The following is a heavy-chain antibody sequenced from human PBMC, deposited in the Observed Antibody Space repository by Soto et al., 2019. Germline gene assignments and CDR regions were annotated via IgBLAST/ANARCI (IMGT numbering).Heavy chain of an antibody. V-gene: IGHV4-30-2*01. J-gene: IGHJ4*02. CDR3: ARFQTTVTSYDY. CDR2: IYHSGST. Sequence: QRQLQESGSGLVKPSQTLSLTCAVSGGSISSGGYSWSWIRQPPGKGLEWIGYIYHSGSTYYNPSLKSRVTISVDRSKNQFSLKLSSVTAADTAVYYCARFQTTVTSYDYWGQGTLVTVSS. D-gene: IGHD4-17*01. CDR1: GGSISSGGYS.